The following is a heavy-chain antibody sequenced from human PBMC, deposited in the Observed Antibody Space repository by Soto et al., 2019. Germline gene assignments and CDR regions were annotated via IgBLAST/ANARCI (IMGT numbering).Heavy chain of an antibody. V-gene: IGHV4-34*01. CDR2: INQSGSI. D-gene: IGHD6-6*01. J-gene: IGHJ4*02. CDR1: GWSFSVYY. CDR3: ARGGIADRLDY. Sequence: PSVTLSLTCTVDGWSFSVYYYSLIRQPPGKGLEWIGEINQSGSISYNPSLKSRVTMSVDTSKNQFSLKLNSVTAADTAVYYCARGGIADRLDYWGQGTLVTVSS.